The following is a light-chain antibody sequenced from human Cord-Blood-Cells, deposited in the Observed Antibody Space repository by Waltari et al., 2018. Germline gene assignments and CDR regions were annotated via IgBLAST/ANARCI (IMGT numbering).Light chain of an antibody. J-gene: IGKJ1*01. CDR2: GAS. CDR1: QSVSSN. V-gene: IGKV3-15*01. Sequence: EIVMTQSPATLSVSPGERATLSCRASQSVSSNLAWYQQKPGQAPRLLIYGASTRATGIPARFSGSGSGTEFTLTIRCLQSEDFAVYYCQQYNNGPPWTVGQGTKVEIK. CDR3: QQYNNGPPWT.